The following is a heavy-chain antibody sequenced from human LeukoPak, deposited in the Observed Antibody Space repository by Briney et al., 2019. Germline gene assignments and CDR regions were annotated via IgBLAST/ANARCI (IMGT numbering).Heavy chain of an antibody. CDR2: ISGSGGST. D-gene: IGHD2-15*01. CDR3: AKVGGYCSGGSCGWYYYYMDV. CDR1: GFTFSSYA. V-gene: IGHV3-23*01. Sequence: PGGSLRLSCAASGFTFSSYAMSWVRQAPGKGLEWVSAISGSGGSTYYADSVKGRFTISRDNSKNTLYLQMNSLRAEDTAVYYCAKVGGYCSGGSCGWYYYYMDVWGKGTTVTISS. J-gene: IGHJ6*03.